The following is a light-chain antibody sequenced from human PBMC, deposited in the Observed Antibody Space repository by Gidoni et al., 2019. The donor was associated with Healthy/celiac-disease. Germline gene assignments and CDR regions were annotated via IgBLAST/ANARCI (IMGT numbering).Light chain of an antibody. V-gene: IGKV3-15*01. CDR1: QSVSSN. Sequence: EIVMTQSPATLSVSPGERATLSCRASQSVSSNLAWYQQKPGQAPSPLIYGASSTATGIPARFSGSGCGTEFTLTISSLQSEDVAVYYCQQYNNWPPSTFGQGTRLEIK. J-gene: IGKJ5*01. CDR3: QQYNNWPPST. CDR2: GAS.